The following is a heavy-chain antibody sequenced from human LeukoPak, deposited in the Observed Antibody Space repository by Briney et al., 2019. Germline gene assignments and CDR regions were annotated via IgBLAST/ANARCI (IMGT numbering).Heavy chain of an antibody. J-gene: IGHJ4*02. V-gene: IGHV3-15*01. CDR2: IKSNTDGGTT. CDR1: GFTFSNVW. D-gene: IGHD6-19*01. CDR3: TPSIAVAGSLDY. Sequence: NPGGSLRLSCAAPGFTFSNVWMSWVRQAPGKGLEWVGRIKSNTDGGTTDYAAPVKGRFTISRDDSKNTLNLQMNSLKTEDTAVYYCTPSIAVAGSLDYWGQGTLVTVSS.